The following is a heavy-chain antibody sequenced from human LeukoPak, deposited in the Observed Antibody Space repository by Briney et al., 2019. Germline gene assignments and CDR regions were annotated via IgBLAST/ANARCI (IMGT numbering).Heavy chain of an antibody. D-gene: IGHD1-14*01. Sequence: ESGPTLVNPTQTLTLTCSFSGSSLTTSGEAVGWIRQPPGKALEWVAVIYWNDVKRYSPSLKSRLTITKDTSRNHVVLTMTNMDPEDTATYYCAHRPFCLTPFPFDSWGQGTLVTVSS. CDR2: IYWNDVK. V-gene: IGHV2-5*01. CDR1: GSSLTTSGEA. CDR3: AHRPFCLTPFPFDS. J-gene: IGHJ5*01.